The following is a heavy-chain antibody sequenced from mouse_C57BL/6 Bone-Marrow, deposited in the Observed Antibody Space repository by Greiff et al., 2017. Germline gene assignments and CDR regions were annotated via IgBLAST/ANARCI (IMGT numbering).Heavy chain of an antibody. J-gene: IGHJ4*01. CDR3: ARGDYGIDYAMDY. CDR2: ISYDGSN. Sequence: EVQLQESGPGLVKPSQSLSLTCSVTGYSITSGYYWNWLRQFPGNKLEWMGYISYDGSNNYNPSLKNRISITRDTSKNQFFLKLNSVTTEDTATYNCARGDYGIDYAMDYWGQGTSVTVSA. CDR1: GYSITSGYY. V-gene: IGHV3-6*01. D-gene: IGHD2-1*01.